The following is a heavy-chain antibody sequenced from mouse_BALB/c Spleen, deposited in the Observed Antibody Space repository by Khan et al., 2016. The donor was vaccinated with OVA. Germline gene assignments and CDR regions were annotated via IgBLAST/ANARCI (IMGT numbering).Heavy chain of an antibody. V-gene: IGHV3-6*02. CDR1: GYSLTSGYY. J-gene: IGHJ2*03. CDR3: ARGTRATYCFDY. CDR2: LCYDGSD. Sequence: EVQLQEPGPGLVKPSQSLFLTCSVTGYSLTSGYYWNWIRQFPGNKLEWMGYLCYDGSDNRNPSPKNRFSITRDTSKNQFFLTLKPVTTRDTATYYCARGTRATYCFDYWGQGTSLTVSS. D-gene: IGHD6-1*01.